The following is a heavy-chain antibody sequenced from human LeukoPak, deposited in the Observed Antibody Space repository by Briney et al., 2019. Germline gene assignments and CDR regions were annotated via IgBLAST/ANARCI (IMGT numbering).Heavy chain of an antibody. Sequence: PGGSLRLSCAASGFTFSSYSMSWVRQAPGKGLEWVSAISGSGGSTYYADSVKGRFTISRDNSKNTLYLQMNSLRAEDTAVYYCAKDQERVTMIVVVPSYWGQGTLVTVSS. CDR1: GFTFSSYS. V-gene: IGHV3-23*01. J-gene: IGHJ4*02. CDR3: AKDQERVTMIVVVPSY. CDR2: ISGSGGST. D-gene: IGHD3-22*01.